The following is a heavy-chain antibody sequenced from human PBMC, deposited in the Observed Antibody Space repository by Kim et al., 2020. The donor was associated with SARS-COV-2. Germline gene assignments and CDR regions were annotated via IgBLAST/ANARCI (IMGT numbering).Heavy chain of an antibody. CDR3: ARTYGSGSYDFDY. D-gene: IGHD3-10*01. CDR1: GGSISSYY. Sequence: SETLSLTCTVSGGSISSYYWSWIRQPPGKGLEWIGYIYYSGSTNYNPSLKSRVTISVDTSKNQFSLKLSSVTAADTAVYYCARTYGSGSYDFDYWGQGTLVTVSS. CDR2: IYYSGST. J-gene: IGHJ4*02. V-gene: IGHV4-59*13.